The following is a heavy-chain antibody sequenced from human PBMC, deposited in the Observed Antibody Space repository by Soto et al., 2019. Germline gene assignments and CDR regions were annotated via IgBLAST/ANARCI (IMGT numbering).Heavy chain of an antibody. V-gene: IGHV3-30-3*01. Sequence: QVQLVESGGGVVQPGRSLRLSCAASGFTCSSYAMHWVRQAPGKGLEWVAVISYDGSNKYYADSVKGRLTISRDNSKNTLYLQMNSLRAEDTAVYYCAREDFWSGYYGFDYWGQGTLVTVSS. CDR2: ISYDGSNK. J-gene: IGHJ4*02. CDR3: AREDFWSGYYGFDY. CDR1: GFTCSSYA. D-gene: IGHD3-3*01.